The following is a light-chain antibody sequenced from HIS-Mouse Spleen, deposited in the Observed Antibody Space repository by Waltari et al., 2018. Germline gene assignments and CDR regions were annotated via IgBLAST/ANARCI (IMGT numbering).Light chain of an antibody. J-gene: IGLJ2*01. CDR2: EDS. CDR1: ALPKKY. V-gene: IGLV3-10*01. CDR3: YSTDSSGNHRV. Sequence: SYELTQPPSVSVSPGQTARITCSGDALPKKYAYWYQQKSGQAPVLVIYEDSKRPSGNPERCSGSSSGATATLTISGAQVEDEADYYGYSTDSSGNHRVFGGGTKLTVL.